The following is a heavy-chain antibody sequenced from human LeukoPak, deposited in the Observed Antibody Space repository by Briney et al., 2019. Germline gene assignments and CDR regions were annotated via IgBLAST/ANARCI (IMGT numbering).Heavy chain of an antibody. D-gene: IGHD2-21*02. J-gene: IGHJ4*02. V-gene: IGHV3-23*01. CDR1: GFTISSNY. Sequence: GGSLRLSCVASGFTISSNYMSWVRQAPGKGLEWVSAISGGGDITYYADSVTGRFTISRDNSKDTLFLQMHSLRPGDTAVYYCVREDTPATANYWGQGTLVTISS. CDR3: VREDTPATANY. CDR2: ISGGGDIT.